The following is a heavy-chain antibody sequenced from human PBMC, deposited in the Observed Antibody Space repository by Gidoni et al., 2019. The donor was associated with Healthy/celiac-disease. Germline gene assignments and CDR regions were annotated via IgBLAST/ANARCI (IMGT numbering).Heavy chain of an antibody. CDR3: AFPYYDSSGYSDGMDV. J-gene: IGHJ6*02. CDR1: GFTFSSYA. Sequence: EVQLLESGGGLVQPGGSLRLSCAAPGFTFSSYAMSWVRQAPGKGLEWVSAISGSGGSTYYADSVKGRFTISRDNSKNTLYLQMNSLRAEDTAVYYCAFPYYDSSGYSDGMDVWGQGTTVTVSS. CDR2: ISGSGGST. V-gene: IGHV3-23*01. D-gene: IGHD3-22*01.